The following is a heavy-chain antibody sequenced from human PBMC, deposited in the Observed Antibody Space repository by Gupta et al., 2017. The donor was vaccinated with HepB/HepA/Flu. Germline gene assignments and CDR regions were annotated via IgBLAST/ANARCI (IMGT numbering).Heavy chain of an antibody. CDR3: ARGGYCSGGSCGAFDI. CDR1: GVSISSGGYS. CDR2: IYHTGNT. D-gene: IGHD2-15*01. J-gene: IGHJ3*02. Sequence: QLQLQESGSGLVKPSQTLSLTCAVSGVSISSGGYSWSWVRQPPGKGLEWIGYIYHTGNTYYHPSLKSRLTISVDKSKNQFSLKLSSVTAADTAVYYCARGGYCSGGSCGAFDIWGQGTMVTVSS. V-gene: IGHV4-30-2*01.